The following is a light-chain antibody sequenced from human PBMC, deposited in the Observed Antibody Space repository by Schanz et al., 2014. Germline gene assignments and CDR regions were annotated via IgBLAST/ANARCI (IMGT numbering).Light chain of an antibody. CDR3: SSYTSSSTYVL. CDR1: SNDLGGYKY. V-gene: IGLV2-14*03. J-gene: IGLJ3*02. Sequence: QSALTQPASVSGSPGQSITISCTGTSNDLGGYKYVSWYQQHPGRAPKLMIFDVTSRPSGVSNRFSGSLSGNTASLTISGLQAVDEADYYCSSYTSSSTYVLFGGGTQLTVL. CDR2: DVT.